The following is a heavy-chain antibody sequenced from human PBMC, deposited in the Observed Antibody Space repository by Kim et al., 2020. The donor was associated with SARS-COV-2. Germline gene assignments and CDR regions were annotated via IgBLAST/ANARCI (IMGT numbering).Heavy chain of an antibody. V-gene: IGHV4-59*01. D-gene: IGHD3-16*01. Sequence: NPSLKSRVTIAVDTSKNQFSLKLSSVTAADTAVYYCARSDYVWGSYAFDIWGQGTMVTVSS. CDR3: ARSDYVWGSYAFDI. J-gene: IGHJ3*02.